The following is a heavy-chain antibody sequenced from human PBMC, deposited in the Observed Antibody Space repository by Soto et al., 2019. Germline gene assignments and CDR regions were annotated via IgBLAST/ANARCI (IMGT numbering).Heavy chain of an antibody. V-gene: IGHV3-66*01. Sequence: EVQLVESGGGLVQPGGSLRLSCAASGFTVSSNYMSWVRQAPGKGLEWVSVIYGGGSTYYADSVKGRFTISRDNSMNTLYLQMNGQSDADTAVYYCASLGTIFLSGNQNWFDPWGQGTLVTVSS. CDR1: GFTVSSNY. CDR3: ASLGTIFLSGNQNWFDP. D-gene: IGHD3-3*01. CDR2: IYGGGST. J-gene: IGHJ5*02.